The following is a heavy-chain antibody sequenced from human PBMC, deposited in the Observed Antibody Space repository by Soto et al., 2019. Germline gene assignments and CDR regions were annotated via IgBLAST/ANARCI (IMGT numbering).Heavy chain of an antibody. D-gene: IGHD3-3*01. Sequence: ASVKVSCKASGYMFSSFGISWVRQAPGQGLEWMGWISVYSGHTKYAKKWQGRVTVTTDASTSRAYMELRSLRSDDTAVYFCARDVDFGGGYTSYYYGMDVWGQGTTVTVSS. CDR1: GYMFSSFG. CDR3: ARDVDFGGGYTSYYYGMDV. V-gene: IGHV1-18*01. CDR2: ISVYSGHT. J-gene: IGHJ6*02.